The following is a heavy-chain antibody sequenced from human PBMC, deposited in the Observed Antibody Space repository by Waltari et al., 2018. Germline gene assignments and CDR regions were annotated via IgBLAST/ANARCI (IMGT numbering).Heavy chain of an antibody. CDR3: ARRRYYGSGSYYNYYYYYMDV. J-gene: IGHJ6*03. V-gene: IGHV4-34*01. D-gene: IGHD3-10*01. CDR1: GGSFSGYY. CDR2: INHSGST. Sequence: QVQLQQWGAGLLKPSETLSLTCAVYGGSFSGYYWSWIRQPPGKGLGWIGEINHSGSTNYNPSLKSRVTISVDTSKNQFSLKLSSVTAADTAVYYCARRRYYGSGSYYNYYYYYMDVWGKGTTVTVSS.